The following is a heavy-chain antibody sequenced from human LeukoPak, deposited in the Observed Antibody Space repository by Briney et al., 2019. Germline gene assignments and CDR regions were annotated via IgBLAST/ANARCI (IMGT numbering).Heavy chain of an antibody. D-gene: IGHD3-3*01. CDR1: GGTFTSYY. Sequence: ASVKVSCKASGGTFTSYYMHWVRQAPGQGLEWMGIINPSGGSTSYAQKFQGRVTMTRDTSTSTVYMELSSLRSEDTAVYYCARGGLPLSDLRFLEWLGYFDYWGQGTLVTVSS. J-gene: IGHJ4*02. CDR3: ARGGLPLSDLRFLEWLGYFDY. V-gene: IGHV1-46*01. CDR2: INPSGGST.